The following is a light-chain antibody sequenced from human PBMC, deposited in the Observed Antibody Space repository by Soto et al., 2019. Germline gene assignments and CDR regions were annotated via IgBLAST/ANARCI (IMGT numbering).Light chain of an antibody. J-gene: IGKJ1*01. CDR1: QSISSY. CDR2: AAS. CDR3: HQGYGPPRT. V-gene: IGKV1-39*01. Sequence: SPWGMCVIVGDIVNITCRGSQSISSYLNWYQQKPGKAPKLLIYAASSLQSGVPSRFSGSGSGTDVILAICGVPPDVFEPYYGHQGYGPPRTVGQGTKVDIK.